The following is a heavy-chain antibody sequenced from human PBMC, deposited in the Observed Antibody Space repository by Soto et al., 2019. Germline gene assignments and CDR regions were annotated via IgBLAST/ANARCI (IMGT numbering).Heavy chain of an antibody. CDR2: ISGVGTTI. V-gene: IGHV3-48*03. CDR1: GFTFSSYE. CDR3: MRADY. Sequence: EVQLVESGGGLVQPGGSLRLSCAASGFTFSSYEMNWVRQAPGEGLEWVSSISGVGTTIYYADSVKGRFTISRDNAKNSLYLQMNSLRAEDTALYYCMRADYWGQGTLVTVSS. J-gene: IGHJ4*02.